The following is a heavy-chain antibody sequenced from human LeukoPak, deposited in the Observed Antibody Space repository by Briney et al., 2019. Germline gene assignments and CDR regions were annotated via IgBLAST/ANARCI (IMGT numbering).Heavy chain of an antibody. V-gene: IGHV1-24*01. Sequence: ASVKVPCKVSGDTLSELTMHWVRQAPGKGLEWMGGFDSGAGEILYAQQFQGRVTMTEDTSTDTAHMELTSVRSEDLGVYCCAARGIYSLLDYWGQGTLVTVSS. J-gene: IGHJ4*02. CDR1: GDTLSELT. CDR2: FDSGAGEI. D-gene: IGHD2-21*01. CDR3: AARGIYSLLDY.